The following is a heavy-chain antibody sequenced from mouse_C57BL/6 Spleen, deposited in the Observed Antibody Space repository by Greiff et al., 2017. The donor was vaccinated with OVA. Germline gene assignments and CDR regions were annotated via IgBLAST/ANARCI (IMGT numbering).Heavy chain of an antibody. CDR1: GFTFSDYG. V-gene: IGHV5-17*01. CDR3: ARPGNYYAMDY. CDR2: ISSGSSTI. J-gene: IGHJ4*01. Sequence: EVQRVESGGGLVKPGGSLKLSCAASGFTFSDYGMHWVRQAPEKGLEWVAYISSGSSTIYYADTVKGRFTISRDNAKNTLFLQRTSLRSEDTAMYYCARPGNYYAMDYWGQGTSVTVSS.